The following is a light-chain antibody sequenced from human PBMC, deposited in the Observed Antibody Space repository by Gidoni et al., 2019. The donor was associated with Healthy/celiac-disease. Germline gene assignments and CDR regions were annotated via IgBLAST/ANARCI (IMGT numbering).Light chain of an antibody. CDR2: GAS. J-gene: IGKJ2*01. CDR3: QQYNNWPIYT. Sequence: EIVMTQYPATLSVSPGERATLSCRASQSVSSNLAWYQQKPGQAPRLLIYGASTRATGIPARFSGSGSGTEFTLTISSLQSEDFAVYCCQQYNNWPIYTFGQGTKLEIK. CDR1: QSVSSN. V-gene: IGKV3-15*01.